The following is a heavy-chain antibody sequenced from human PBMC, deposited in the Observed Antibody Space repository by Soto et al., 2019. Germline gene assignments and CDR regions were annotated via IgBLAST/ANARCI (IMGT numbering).Heavy chain of an antibody. CDR3: ARHIRSFRYYYYPIDV. Sequence: VESLTLSCKGSGYTFNDYWIGCVRQLPGKGLAWMGIISPVDSDTRYSPSFHADVTITVDRSASPAYLQWKTLKASYTPLYYCARHIRSFRYYYYPIDVWGQGAKVTVSS. V-gene: IGHV5-51*01. D-gene: IGHD2-15*01. J-gene: IGHJ6*02. CDR1: GYTFNDYW. CDR2: ISPVDSDT.